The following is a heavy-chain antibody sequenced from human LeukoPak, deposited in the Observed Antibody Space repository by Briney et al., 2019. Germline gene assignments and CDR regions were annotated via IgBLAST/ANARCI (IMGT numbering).Heavy chain of an antibody. CDR3: ARDKYSRSWYVDDY. V-gene: IGHV3-21*01. D-gene: IGHD6-13*01. CDR2: ISSSSSYI. J-gene: IGHJ4*02. CDR1: GFTFSSYS. Sequence: GGSLRLSCAASGFTFSSYSMNWVRQAPGKGLEWVSSISSSSSYIYYADSVKGRFTISRDNAKNSLYLQMNSLRAEDTAVYYCARDKYSRSWYVDDYWGQGTLVTVSA.